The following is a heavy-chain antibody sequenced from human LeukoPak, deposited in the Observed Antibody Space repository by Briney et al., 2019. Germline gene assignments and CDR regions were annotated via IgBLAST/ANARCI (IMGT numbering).Heavy chain of an antibody. D-gene: IGHD6-19*01. Sequence: GGSLRLSCAASGFTFSSHSMNWVRQAPGKGLEWISYIHASSNTIYYADSVRGRFTISRDNARNSLYLQMNSLRAEDTAVYYCAREGSGWYEFDYWGQGTLVTVSS. CDR2: IHASSNTI. J-gene: IGHJ4*02. CDR1: GFTFSSHS. CDR3: AREGSGWYEFDY. V-gene: IGHV3-48*04.